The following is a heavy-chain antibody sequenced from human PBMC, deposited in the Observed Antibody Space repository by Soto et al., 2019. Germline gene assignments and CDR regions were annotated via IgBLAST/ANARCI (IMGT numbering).Heavy chain of an antibody. Sequence: SETLSLTCTVSGGSISSYYWSWIRQPPGKGLEWIGYIYYSGSTNYNPSLKSRVTISVDTSKNQFSLKLSSVTAADTAVYYCARTTRGAFDIWGQGTMVTVSS. CDR1: GGSISSYY. V-gene: IGHV4-59*01. CDR2: IYYSGST. D-gene: IGHD1-1*01. CDR3: ARTTRGAFDI. J-gene: IGHJ3*02.